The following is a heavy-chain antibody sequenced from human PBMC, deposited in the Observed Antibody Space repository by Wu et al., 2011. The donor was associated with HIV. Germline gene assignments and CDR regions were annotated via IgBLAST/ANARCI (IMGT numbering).Heavy chain of an antibody. CDR3: ASGGRGSYAYFNNYMDV. V-gene: IGHV1-18*01. J-gene: IGHJ6*03. CDR1: GYTFDNYG. CDR2: VSGYNGDT. Sequence: QVQLVQSGDEVKKPGASVKVSCKASGYTFDNYGITWVRQAPGRGLEWMGWVSGYNGDTNYPRWLQGRVTMTTDTSTSTAYMELRSLRSDDTAVYYCASGGRGSYAYFNNYMDVWGKGTTVTVSS. D-gene: IGHD3-16*01.